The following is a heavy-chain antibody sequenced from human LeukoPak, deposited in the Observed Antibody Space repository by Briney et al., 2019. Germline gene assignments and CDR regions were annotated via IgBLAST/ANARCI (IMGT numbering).Heavy chain of an antibody. D-gene: IGHD6-19*01. CDR1: GYTFSSYG. CDR2: INTYNGKP. V-gene: IGHV1-18*01. Sequence: ASVKVSCKASGYTFSSYGLGWVRQAPAQGLEWMGWINTYNGKPNYAQKLQGRVSLTTDTSTSTAYMELTSLRSDDTAVYYCARDERWLLDYWGQGTLVTVSS. CDR3: ARDERWLLDY. J-gene: IGHJ4*02.